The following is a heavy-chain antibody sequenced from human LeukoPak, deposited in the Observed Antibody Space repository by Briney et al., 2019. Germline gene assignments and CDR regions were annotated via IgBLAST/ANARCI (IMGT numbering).Heavy chain of an antibody. CDR3: ARAILAYCGGDCYGYYYYYMDV. J-gene: IGHJ6*03. CDR2: IYYSGST. Sequence: PSETLSLTCTVSGGSISSYYWSWIRQPPGKGLEWIGYIYYSGSTNCNPSLKSRVTISVDTSKNQFSLKLSSVTAADTAVYYCARAILAYCGGDCYGYYYYYMDVWGKGTTVTVSS. D-gene: IGHD2-21*02. CDR1: GGSISSYY. V-gene: IGHV4-59*01.